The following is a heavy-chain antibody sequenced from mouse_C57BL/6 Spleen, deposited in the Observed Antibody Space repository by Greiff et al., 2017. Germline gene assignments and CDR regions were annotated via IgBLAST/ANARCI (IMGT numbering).Heavy chain of an antibody. D-gene: IGHD1-1*01. J-gene: IGHJ2*01. V-gene: IGHV1-55*01. CDR2: IYPGSGST. CDR1: GYTFTSYW. Sequence: QVQLQQPGAELVKPGASVKMSCKASGYTFTSYWITWVKQRPGQGLEWIGDIYPGSGSTNYNEKFKSKATLTVDTSSSTAYMRLSSLTSEDSAVYYCARGGDCYGSSYSDYWGQGTTLTVSS. CDR3: ARGGDCYGSSYSDY.